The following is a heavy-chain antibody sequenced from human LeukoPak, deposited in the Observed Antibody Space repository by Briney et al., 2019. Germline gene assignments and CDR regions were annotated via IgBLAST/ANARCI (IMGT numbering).Heavy chain of an antibody. CDR3: TRDDRGYFDY. Sequence: GGSLRLSCTASGFTFGDYAMSWVRQAPGKGLEWVGFIRSKAYGGTTEYAASVKGRFTISRDDSKSIAYLQMNSLKTEDTAVYYCTRDDRGYFDYWGQGTLVTVSS. CDR2: IRSKAYGGTT. V-gene: IGHV3-49*04. CDR1: GFTFGDYA. J-gene: IGHJ4*02. D-gene: IGHD3-22*01.